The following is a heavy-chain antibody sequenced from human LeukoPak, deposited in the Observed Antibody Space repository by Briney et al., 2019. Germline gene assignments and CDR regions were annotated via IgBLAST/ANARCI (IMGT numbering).Heavy chain of an antibody. CDR1: GYTFTSYG. J-gene: IGHJ4*02. D-gene: IGHD3-9*01. V-gene: IGHV1-18*01. Sequence: ASVKVSCKASGYTFTSYGISWVRQAPGQGLEWMGWISAFNGNTNYAQKLQGRVTMTTDTSTSTAYMELRSLRSDDTAVYYCARSPDILTGEKFDYWGQGTLVTVSS. CDR3: ARSPDILTGEKFDY. CDR2: ISAFNGNT.